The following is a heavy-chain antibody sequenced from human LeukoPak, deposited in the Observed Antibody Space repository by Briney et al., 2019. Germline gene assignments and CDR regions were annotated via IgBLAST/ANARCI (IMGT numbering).Heavy chain of an antibody. V-gene: IGHV4-39*01. CDR1: GGSISTPGYY. J-gene: IGHJ4*02. CDR3: ARHALATVTDPSFDY. CDR2: LYHSGST. Sequence: SETLSLTCTVSGGSISTPGYYWGWIRQPPGKGLEWIGSLYHSGSTYYKPSLKSRATISVDKSKNQCSMKLRSVTAADTAVYYCARHALATVTDPSFDYWGQGTLVTVSS. D-gene: IGHD2-21*02.